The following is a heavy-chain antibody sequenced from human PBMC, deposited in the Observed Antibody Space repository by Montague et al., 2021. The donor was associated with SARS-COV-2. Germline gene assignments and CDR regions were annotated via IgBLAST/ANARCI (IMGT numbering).Heavy chain of an antibody. Sequence: SLRLSCAASGFTFSRFWMSWVRQAPGKGLEWVAHIKEDGSEKNYVDSVKGRFTISRDNAKNSLILQMNSLKDEDTAVYYCARSPRGSGTGWLDYWGQGTLVTVSS. CDR1: GFTFSRFW. D-gene: IGHD3/OR15-3a*01. CDR3: ARSPRGSGTGWLDY. V-gene: IGHV3-7*01. J-gene: IGHJ4*02. CDR2: IKEDGSEK.